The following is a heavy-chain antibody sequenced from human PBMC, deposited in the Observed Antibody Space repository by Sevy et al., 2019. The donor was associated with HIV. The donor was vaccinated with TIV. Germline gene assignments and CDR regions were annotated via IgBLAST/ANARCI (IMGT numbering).Heavy chain of an antibody. CDR1: GGSISSGDYY. J-gene: IGHJ5*02. V-gene: IGHV4-30-4*01. CDR2: IYYSGST. Sequence: SETLSLTCTVSGGSISSGDYYWSWIRQPPGKGLEWIGYIYYSGSTYYNPSLKRRVTISVDTSKNQFSLKLSSVTAADTAVYYCARGGYGDYGWFDPWGQGTLVTVSS. D-gene: IGHD4-17*01. CDR3: ARGGYGDYGWFDP.